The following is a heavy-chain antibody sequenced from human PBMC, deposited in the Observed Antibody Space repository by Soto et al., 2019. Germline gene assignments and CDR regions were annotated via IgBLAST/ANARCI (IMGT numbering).Heavy chain of an antibody. J-gene: IGHJ4*02. D-gene: IGHD4-17*01. CDR2: IKRKTDGGTT. CDR3: TPYTSGRSTD. V-gene: IGHV3-15*01. CDR1: GFSISNAW. Sequence: EVQLVESGGGLVKPGGSLRLSCAASGFSISNAWMTWVRQAPGKGLEWVGRIKRKTDGGTTEYAAPVKGRFTISRDDSKTTLYLQMNSLKPEDTAVYYCTPYTSGRSTDWGQGTLVTVSS.